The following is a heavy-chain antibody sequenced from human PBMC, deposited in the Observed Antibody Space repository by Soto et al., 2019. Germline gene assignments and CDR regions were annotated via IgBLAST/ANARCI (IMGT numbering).Heavy chain of an antibody. J-gene: IGHJ3*02. CDR3: AKATATSGGAFEI. CDR2: ILVGGST. V-gene: IGHV3-23*01. CDR1: GFICSSYD. Sequence: GGSLRLSCAVSGFICSSYDMSWGRRAPGKGLEWVSTILVGGSTHYEDSVKGRFTISRDTSKNTVYLQMNSLTAGDTAFYYCAKATATSGGAFEIYGQGTMVTVSS. D-gene: IGHD1-1*01.